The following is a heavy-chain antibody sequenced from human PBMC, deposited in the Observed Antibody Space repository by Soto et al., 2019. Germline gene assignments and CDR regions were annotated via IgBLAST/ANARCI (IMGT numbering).Heavy chain of an antibody. D-gene: IGHD2-21*01. V-gene: IGHV3-23*01. J-gene: IGHJ4*02. CDR1: GFTFGNYP. CDR3: ASGSVDLEY. Sequence: EVQLLESGGGLVEPGESLRLPSAASGFTFGNYPMTWVRQGPGKELELVPVISIDATTHHADSVKGGFTIFRDNSKSTLYLQMNSLRVEDTAIYYCASGSVDLEYWGQGTLVTVSS. CDR2: ISIDATT.